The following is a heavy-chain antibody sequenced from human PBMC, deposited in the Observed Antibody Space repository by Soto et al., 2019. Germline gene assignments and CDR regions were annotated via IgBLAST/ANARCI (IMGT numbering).Heavy chain of an antibody. CDR1: GFTFSSYA. V-gene: IGHV3-23*01. CDR3: AKKGGQWLVLHYFDY. Sequence: EVQLLESGGGLVQPGGSLRLSCAASGFTFSSYAMSWVRQAPGKGLEWVSAISGSGGSTYYADSVKGRFTISRENSKNTLYLQMNSLRAEDTAVYYCAKKGGQWLVLHYFDYWGQGTLVTVSS. CDR2: ISGSGGST. J-gene: IGHJ4*02. D-gene: IGHD6-19*01.